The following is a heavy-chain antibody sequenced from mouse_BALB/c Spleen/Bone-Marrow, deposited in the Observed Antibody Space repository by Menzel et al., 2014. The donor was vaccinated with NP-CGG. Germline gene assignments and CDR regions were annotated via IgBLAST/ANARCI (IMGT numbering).Heavy chain of an antibody. V-gene: IGHV6-6*02. CDR1: GFTFSNYW. J-gene: IGHJ3*01. Sequence: EVKLMESGGGLVQPGGSMKLSCIASGFTFSNYWMNWVRRSPEKGLEWIAEIRLKSNNYATHYVESVKGRFTISRDDSKSSVYLQMNNLRTEDTGVYYCTRPFAYWGQGTLVTVSA. CDR3: TRPFAY. CDR2: IRLKSNNYAT.